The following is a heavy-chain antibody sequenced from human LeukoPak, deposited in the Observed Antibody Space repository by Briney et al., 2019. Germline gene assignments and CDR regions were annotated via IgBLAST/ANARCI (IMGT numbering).Heavy chain of an antibody. CDR1: GFTFSRYS. V-gene: IGHV3-21*01. CDR2: ISSSSTYI. CDR3: ARDQLGVAATQYFQH. D-gene: IGHD1-26*01. Sequence: GGSLRLSCAASGFTFSRYSMNWVRQAPGKGLEWVSSISSSSTYIYYADSVRGRFTISRDNAKNSLYLQMNSLRAEDTAVYYCARDQLGVAATQYFQHWGQGTLVTVSS. J-gene: IGHJ1*01.